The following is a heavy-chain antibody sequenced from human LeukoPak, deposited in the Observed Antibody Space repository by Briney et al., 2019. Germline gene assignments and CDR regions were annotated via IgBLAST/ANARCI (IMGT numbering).Heavy chain of an antibody. CDR1: GYTFTGYY. J-gene: IGHJ3*02. Sequence: ASVKVSCKASGYTFTGYYMHWVRQAPGQGLEWMGWINPNSGGTNYAQKFQGRVTMTRDTSISTAYMELSRLRSDDTAVYYCARYPNPTYYYDSSPDAFDIWGQGTMVTVSS. CDR3: ARYPNPTYYYDSSPDAFDI. V-gene: IGHV1-2*02. D-gene: IGHD3-22*01. CDR2: INPNSGGT.